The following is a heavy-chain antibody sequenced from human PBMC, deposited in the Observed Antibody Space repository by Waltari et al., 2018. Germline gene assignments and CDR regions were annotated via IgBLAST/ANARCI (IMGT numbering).Heavy chain of an antibody. D-gene: IGHD6-13*01. V-gene: IGHV3-48*03. Sequence: EVQLVESGGGLVQPGGSLRLSCSASGFTFRSYEMKWVRQAPGKGLEWVSYISSSGSTIYYADSVKGRFTISRDNAKNSLYLQMNSLRAEDTAVYYCARSVSSWYRNWFDPWGQGTLVTVSS. CDR2: ISSSGSTI. CDR3: ARSVSSWYRNWFDP. J-gene: IGHJ5*02. CDR1: GFTFRSYE.